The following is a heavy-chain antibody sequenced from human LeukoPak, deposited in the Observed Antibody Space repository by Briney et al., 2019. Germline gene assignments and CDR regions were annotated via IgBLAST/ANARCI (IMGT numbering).Heavy chain of an antibody. Sequence: ASVKVSCKASGHTFTSYAMHWVRQAPGQRLEWMGWINAGNGNTKYSQKFQGRVTITRDTSASTAYMELSSLRSEDTAVYYCARGRPTLSSSGWYDPWGQGTLVTVSS. CDR2: INAGNGNT. V-gene: IGHV1-3*01. J-gene: IGHJ5*02. D-gene: IGHD6-13*01. CDR1: GHTFTSYA. CDR3: ARGRPTLSSSGWYDP.